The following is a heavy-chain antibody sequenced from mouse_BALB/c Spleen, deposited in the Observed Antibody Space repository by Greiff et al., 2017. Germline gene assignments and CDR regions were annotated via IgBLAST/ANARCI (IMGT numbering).Heavy chain of an antibody. D-gene: IGHD2-4*01. CDR2: ISSGGGNT. CDR3: ARSGYDYDTAWFAY. V-gene: IGHV5-9*03. J-gene: IGHJ3*01. Sequence: DVMLVESGGGLVKPGGSLKLSCAASGFTFSSYTMSWVRQTPEKRLEWVATISSGGGNTYYPDSVKGRFTISRDNAKNNLYLQMSSLRSEDTALYYCARSGYDYDTAWFAYWGQGTLVTVSA. CDR1: GFTFSSYT.